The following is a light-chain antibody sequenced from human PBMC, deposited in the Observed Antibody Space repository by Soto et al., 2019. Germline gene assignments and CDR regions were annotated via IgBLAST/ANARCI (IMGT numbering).Light chain of an antibody. V-gene: IGKV1-5*01. CDR3: QQYNSYLYT. CDR1: QSISSW. J-gene: IGKJ2*01. CDR2: DAS. Sequence: DIQMTQSPSTLSASVGDRVTITCRASQSISSWLPWYQQKPGKAPKLLIYDASSLESGVPSRFSGSGAGTEFTLTISSLQPDDFATYYCQQYNSYLYTFGQGTKLEIK.